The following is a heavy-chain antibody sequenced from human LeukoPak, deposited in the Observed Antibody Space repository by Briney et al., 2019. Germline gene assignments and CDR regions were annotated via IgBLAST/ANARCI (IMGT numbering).Heavy chain of an antibody. J-gene: IGHJ4*02. CDR3: AKVETSGGANCYALDY. D-gene: IGHD2-2*01. CDR1: GFTFSSYA. V-gene: IGHV3-23*01. Sequence: GGSLRLSCEASGFTFSSYAMTWVRQAPDKGLEWVSAISGSDGSTYYADSVKGRFTISRDDSQNTLYLQMNSLSAEDTAVYYCAKVETSGGANCYALDYWGQGTLVTVSS. CDR2: ISGSDGST.